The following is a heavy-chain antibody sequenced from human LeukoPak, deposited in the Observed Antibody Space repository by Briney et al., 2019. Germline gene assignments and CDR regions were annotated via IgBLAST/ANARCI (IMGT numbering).Heavy chain of an antibody. V-gene: IGHV3-7*01. Sequence: GGSLRLSCAASGFTFSNAWMTWVRQAPGKGLEWVAKIKQDGSEKYYVDSVKGRFTISRDNAKSSLYLQMNSLRVEDTAVYYCARTATALYWGQGTLVTVSS. CDR2: IKQDGSEK. J-gene: IGHJ4*02. CDR1: GFTFSNAW. CDR3: ARTATALY. D-gene: IGHD5-18*01.